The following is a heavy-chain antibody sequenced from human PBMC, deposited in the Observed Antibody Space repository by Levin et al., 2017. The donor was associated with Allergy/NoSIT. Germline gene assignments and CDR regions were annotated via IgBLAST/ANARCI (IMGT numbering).Heavy chain of an antibody. CDR1: VDTVSNNIAA. D-gene: IGHD3-10*01. CDR2: TYYRSKWYY. Sequence: SHTLSLTCAISVDTVSNNIAAWHWIRQSPSRGLEWLGRTYYRSKWYYDYAVSVKSRITISPDTSKNQLSLQLNSVTPEDTAVYFCARDPGVNAFDIWGQGTMVTVSS. V-gene: IGHV6-1*01. J-gene: IGHJ3*02. CDR3: ARDPGVNAFDI.